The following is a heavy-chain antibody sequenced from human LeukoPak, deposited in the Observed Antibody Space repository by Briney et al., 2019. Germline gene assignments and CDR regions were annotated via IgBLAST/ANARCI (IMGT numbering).Heavy chain of an antibody. CDR1: GYSISSGYY. J-gene: IGHJ4*02. V-gene: IGHV4-38-2*01. Sequence: TSETLSLTCAVSGYSISSGYYWGWIPQPPGKGLEWIGSIYHSGSTYYNPSLKSRVTISVDTSKNQFSLKLSSVTAADTAVYYCARLDWNYPDYWGQGTLVTVSS. CDR3: ARLDWNYPDY. CDR2: IYHSGST. D-gene: IGHD1-7*01.